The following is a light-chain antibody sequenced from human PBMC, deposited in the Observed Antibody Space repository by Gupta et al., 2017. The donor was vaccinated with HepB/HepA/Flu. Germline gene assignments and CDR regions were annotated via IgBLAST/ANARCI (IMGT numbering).Light chain of an antibody. Sequence: IVLTQSPGTLSLSPGERATLSCRASQSVSSRYLGWYQQKPGQAPRLLIYAASSRATGIPDRFSGSGSETDFTLTISRLEPEDFAVYYCQQDGSSPYTFGQGTKMEIK. J-gene: IGKJ2*01. V-gene: IGKV3-20*01. CDR2: AAS. CDR1: QSVSSRY. CDR3: QQDGSSPYT.